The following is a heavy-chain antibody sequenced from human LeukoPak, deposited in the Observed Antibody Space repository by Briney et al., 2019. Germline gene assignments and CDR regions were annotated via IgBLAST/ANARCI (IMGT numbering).Heavy chain of an antibody. CDR2: ISSSGSTI. V-gene: IGHV3-11*04. CDR1: GFTFSDYY. J-gene: IGHJ5*02. CDR3: ARALRLSWYWFDP. D-gene: IGHD3-3*01. Sequence: GGYLRLSCAASGFTFSDYYRSWIRQAPGKGREGVSYISSSGSTIYYADSGKGRFTISRDNAKNSLYLQMNSLRAEDPAVYYCARALRLSWYWFDPWGQGTLVTVSS.